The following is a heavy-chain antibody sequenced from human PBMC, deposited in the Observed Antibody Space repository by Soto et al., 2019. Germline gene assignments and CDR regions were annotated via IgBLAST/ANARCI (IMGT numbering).Heavy chain of an antibody. Sequence: ASVKVSCKASGYTFTGYYMHWVRQAPGQGLEWMGWINPNSGGTNYAQKFQGGVTMTRDMSISTAYMELSRLRSDDTAVYYCARALLRGGYLFDYWGQGTLVTVSS. J-gene: IGHJ4*02. CDR3: ARALLRGGYLFDY. V-gene: IGHV1-2*02. D-gene: IGHD3-16*01. CDR1: GYTFTGYY. CDR2: INPNSGGT.